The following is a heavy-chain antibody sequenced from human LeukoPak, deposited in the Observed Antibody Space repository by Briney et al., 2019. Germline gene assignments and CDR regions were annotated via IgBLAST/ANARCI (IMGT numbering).Heavy chain of an antibody. CDR2: IDGDGTNT. J-gene: IGHJ4*02. CDR1: EFVFSDYY. Sequence: PGGSLRLSCAASEFVFSDYYMTWVRQAPGKGLEWVSGIDGDGTNTYYADSVKGRFTVSRDNSKNTLYLQMNSLRANDTAVYFCAKEVTPYPQVITCFDYWGQGSLVTVSS. CDR3: AKEVTPYPQVITCFDY. D-gene: IGHD3-22*01. V-gene: IGHV3-23*01.